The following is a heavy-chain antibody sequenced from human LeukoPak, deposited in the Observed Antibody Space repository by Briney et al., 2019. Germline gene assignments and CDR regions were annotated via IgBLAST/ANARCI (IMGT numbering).Heavy chain of an antibody. D-gene: IGHD3-22*01. V-gene: IGHV3-11*01. CDR1: GFTFNDYY. CDR3: ARARAYYYDSSGYH. CDR2: IRSSGSTI. J-gene: IGHJ4*02. Sequence: GGSLRLSCAASGFTFNDYYMSWIRQAPGKGLEWVSYIRSSGSTIYYADSVKGRFTISRDNAKNSLYLQMNSLRAEDTAVYYCARARAYYYDSSGYHWGQGTLVTVSS.